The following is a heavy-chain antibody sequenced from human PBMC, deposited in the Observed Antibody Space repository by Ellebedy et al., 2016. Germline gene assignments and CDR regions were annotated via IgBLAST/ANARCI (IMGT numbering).Heavy chain of an antibody. CDR3: ARGEMIPGY. D-gene: IGHD5-24*01. CDR1: GFTFGSFG. J-gene: IGHJ4*02. CDR2: IWFDGSSK. V-gene: IGHV3-33*01. Sequence: GGSLRLSCSASGFTFGSFGMQWVRQAPGKGLEWLAVIWFDGSSKYYADSVKGRFTISRDNSENTLYLQVDSLRVDDTAVYYCARGEMIPGYWGQGTLVTVTS.